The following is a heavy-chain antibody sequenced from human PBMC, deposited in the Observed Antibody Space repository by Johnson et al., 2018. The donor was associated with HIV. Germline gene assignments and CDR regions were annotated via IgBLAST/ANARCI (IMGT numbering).Heavy chain of an antibody. J-gene: IGHJ3*02. CDR1: GFTFSSYA. Sequence: QVQLVESGGGVVQPGRSLRLSCAASGFTFSSYAMHWVRQAPGKGLEWVAGISYDGSNKYSADSVKGRFTISRDNSKKTLYLQMNSLRAEDTAVYYCARDRIVLKRSGDVFDIWGQGTTLTVSS. CDR2: ISYDGSNK. D-gene: IGHD2-15*01. V-gene: IGHV3-30-3*01. CDR3: ARDRIVLKRSGDVFDI.